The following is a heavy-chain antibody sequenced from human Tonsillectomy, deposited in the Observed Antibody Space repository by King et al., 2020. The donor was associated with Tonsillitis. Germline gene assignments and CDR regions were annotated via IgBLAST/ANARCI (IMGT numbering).Heavy chain of an antibody. V-gene: IGHV4-59*01. CDR3: ARTKPYCGGDCYDFEY. CDR1: GGSISSYY. Sequence: QLQESGPGLVKPSEPLSLTYTVSGGSISSYYWSWIRQPPGKGLEWMGYIYNSGSTNYNPSLKSRVTISVDTSKYQFSLRLSSVTAADTAVYYCARTKPYCGGDCYDFEYWGQGTLVTVSS. D-gene: IGHD2-21*02. CDR2: IYNSGST. J-gene: IGHJ4*02.